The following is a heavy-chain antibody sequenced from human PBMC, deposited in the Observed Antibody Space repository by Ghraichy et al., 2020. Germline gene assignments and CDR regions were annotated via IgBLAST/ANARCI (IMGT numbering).Heavy chain of an antibody. Sequence: GGSLRLSCAASGFTFSSYSMNWVRQAPGKGLEWVSYISSSSSTIYYADSVKCRFTISRDNAKNSLYLQMNSLRDEDTAVYYCARDDGDYPDYYYYGMDVWGQGTTVTVSS. J-gene: IGHJ6*02. V-gene: IGHV3-48*02. CDR2: ISSSSSTI. D-gene: IGHD4-17*01. CDR3: ARDDGDYPDYYYYGMDV. CDR1: GFTFSSYS.